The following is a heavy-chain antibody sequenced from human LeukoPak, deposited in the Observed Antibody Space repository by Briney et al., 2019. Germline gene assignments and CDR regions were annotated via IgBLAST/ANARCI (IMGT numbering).Heavy chain of an antibody. D-gene: IGHD5-12*01. CDR3: ARVDVDIVATIISD. J-gene: IGHJ4*02. CDR2: IYYSGST. Sequence: PSETLSLTCTVSGGSISSYYWSWIRQPPGKGLEWIGYIYYSGSTNYNPSLKSRVTISVDTSKNQFSLKLSSVTVADTAVYYCARVDVDIVATIISDWGQGTLVTVSS. CDR1: GGSISSYY. V-gene: IGHV4-59*01.